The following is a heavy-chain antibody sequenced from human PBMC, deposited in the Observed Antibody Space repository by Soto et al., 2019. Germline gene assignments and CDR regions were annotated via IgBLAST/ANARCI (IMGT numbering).Heavy chain of an antibody. CDR1: GGTFSSYT. CDR2: IIPILGIT. V-gene: IGHV1-69*02. J-gene: IGHJ6*02. Sequence: SVKVSCKASGGTFSSYTISWVRQAPGQGLEWMGRIIPILGITNYAQKIQGRVTITADKSTSTAYMELSSLRSEDTAVYYCARLHVDIVATPYYGMDVWGQGTTVTVSS. D-gene: IGHD5-12*01. CDR3: ARLHVDIVATPYYGMDV.